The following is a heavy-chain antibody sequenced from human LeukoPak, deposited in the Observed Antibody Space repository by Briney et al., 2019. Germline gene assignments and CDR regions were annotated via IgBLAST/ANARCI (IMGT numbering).Heavy chain of an antibody. J-gene: IGHJ6*02. CDR1: GDSISNYY. CDR2: LSDTGST. Sequence: PSETLSLTCTVSGDSISNYYWNWIRQPPGKALEWIGYLSDTGSTNYNPSLKSRVTISADTPKKQLSLKVRSVTAADTAGYYCVRAWGETRYYYYGLDVWGQGTTVTVSS. V-gene: IGHV4-59*01. D-gene: IGHD1-26*01. CDR3: VRAWGETRYYYYGLDV.